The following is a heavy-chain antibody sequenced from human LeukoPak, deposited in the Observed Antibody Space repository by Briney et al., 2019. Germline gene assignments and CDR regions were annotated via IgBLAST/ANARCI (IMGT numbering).Heavy chain of an antibody. V-gene: IGHV1-69*13. CDR3: ARGPSYYYGSGSYYNIWFDP. J-gene: IGHJ5*02. CDR1: GYTFSGYY. Sequence: SVKVSCKTSGYTFSGYYMHWVRQAPGQGLEWMGGIIPIFGTANYAQKFQGRVTITADESTSTAYMELSSLRSEDTAVYYCARGPSYYYGSGSYYNIWFDPWGQGTLVTVSS. CDR2: IIPIFGTA. D-gene: IGHD3-10*01.